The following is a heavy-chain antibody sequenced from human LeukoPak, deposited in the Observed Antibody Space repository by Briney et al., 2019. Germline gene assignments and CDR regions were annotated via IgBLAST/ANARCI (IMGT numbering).Heavy chain of an antibody. J-gene: IGHJ4*02. Sequence: GGSLRPSCAASGFTFSSYAMNWVRQAPGKGLEWVSSISDSGGRTYYADSVRGRFTISRDNSKNTLYLQMNSLRAEDTAVYYCAKDLYGDYGLDYWGQGTLVAVSS. V-gene: IGHV3-23*01. CDR2: ISDSGGRT. D-gene: IGHD4-17*01. CDR3: AKDLYGDYGLDY. CDR1: GFTFSSYA.